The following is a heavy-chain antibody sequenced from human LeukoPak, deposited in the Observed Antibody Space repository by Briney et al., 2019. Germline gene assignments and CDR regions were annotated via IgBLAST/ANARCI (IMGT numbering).Heavy chain of an antibody. V-gene: IGHV4-30-4*01. D-gene: IGHD2-2*01. CDR2: IYYSGST. J-gene: IGHJ3*02. CDR1: GGSISSGDYY. CDR3: ARRVVGQPDAFDI. Sequence: SETLSLTCTVPGGSISSGDYYWSWIRQPPGKGLEWIGYIYYSGSTYYNPSLKSRLTISVDTSKNQFSLKLSSVTAADTAVYYCARRVVGQPDAFDIWGQGTMVTVSS.